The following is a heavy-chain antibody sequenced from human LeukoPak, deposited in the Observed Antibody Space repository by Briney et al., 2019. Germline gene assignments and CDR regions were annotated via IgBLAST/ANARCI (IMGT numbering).Heavy chain of an antibody. CDR1: GFTFSNYA. V-gene: IGHV3-23*01. J-gene: IGHJ6*03. Sequence: GGSLRLSCAASGFTFSNYAMNWVRQAPGKGLEGVSIISGVGDSTYYAESVKGRFTMSRDNSKNTVYLQMNSLRVEDTAIYYCAKRADGCSGVSCYYYYMDVWGKGTTVTVSS. CDR2: ISGVGDST. CDR3: AKRADGCSGVSCYYYYMDV. D-gene: IGHD2-15*01.